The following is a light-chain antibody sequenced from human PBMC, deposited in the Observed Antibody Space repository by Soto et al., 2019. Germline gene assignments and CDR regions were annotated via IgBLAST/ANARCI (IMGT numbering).Light chain of an antibody. J-gene: IGLJ2*01. CDR1: SSDVGRYNY. CDR3: CSDTRSSTRL. V-gene: IGLV2-14*01. CDR2: EVI. Sequence: QSALTQPASVSGSPGQSITISCTGTSSDVGRYNYVSWYQQHPGRAPRLIVYEVINRPAGVSNRFSGSKSGNTASLTISGLPAADDADYYCCSDTRSSTRLFGGGTKLTVL.